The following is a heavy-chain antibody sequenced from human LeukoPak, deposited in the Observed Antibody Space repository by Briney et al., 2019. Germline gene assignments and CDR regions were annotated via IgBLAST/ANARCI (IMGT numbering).Heavy chain of an antibody. Sequence: SETLSLTCTVSGGSINNYYWSRIRQPAGKGLEWIGRIYTSGSTNYNPSLKSRVTMSVDTSKNQCTLKLSSVTTADTAVYYCARVGDYALKDWGQGTPVTVSS. D-gene: IGHD3-16*01. CDR1: GGSINNYY. CDR3: ARVGDYALKD. J-gene: IGHJ4*02. V-gene: IGHV4-4*07. CDR2: IYTSGST.